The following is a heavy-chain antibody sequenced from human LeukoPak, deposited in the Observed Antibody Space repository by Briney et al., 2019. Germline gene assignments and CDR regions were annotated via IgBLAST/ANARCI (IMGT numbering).Heavy chain of an antibody. CDR3: AREWVSGYYYGMDV. J-gene: IGHJ6*02. Sequence: GASVKVSCKVSGYTLTSYYMHWVRQAPGQGLEWMGIINPSGGSTSSAQKFQGRVTMTRDTSTSTVYMELSSLRSEDTAVYYFAREWVSGYYYGMDVWGQGTTVTVSS. CDR1: GYTLTSYY. CDR2: INPSGGST. V-gene: IGHV1-46*01. D-gene: IGHD1-26*01.